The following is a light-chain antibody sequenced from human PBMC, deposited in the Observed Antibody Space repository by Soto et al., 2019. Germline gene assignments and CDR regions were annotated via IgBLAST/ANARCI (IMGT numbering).Light chain of an antibody. J-gene: IGKJ3*01. CDR1: QDISNY. V-gene: IGKV1-33*01. CDR2: DAS. CDR3: QQYDNLPFT. Sequence: DVQMTQSPSSLSASVRDRVTITCQASQDISNYLNWYQQKPGKAPKLLISDASNLEPGVPSRFSGSVSWTDFAFTISSLQPEDIGIYYCQQYDNLPFTFGPGTKVDIK.